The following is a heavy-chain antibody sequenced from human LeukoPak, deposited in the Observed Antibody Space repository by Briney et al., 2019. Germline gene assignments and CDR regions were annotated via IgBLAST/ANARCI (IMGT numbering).Heavy chain of an antibody. D-gene: IGHD3-10*01. J-gene: IGHJ4*02. CDR2: IYSGGST. V-gene: IGHV3-66*01. CDR1: GFTVSSNY. Sequence: GGSLRLSCAASGFTVSSNYMSWVRQAPGKGLEWVSVIYSGGSTYYADSVKGRFTISRDNSKNTLYLQMNSLRAEDTAVYYCAILGEYYYGSGSYYNFDYWAREPWSPSPQ. CDR3: AILGEYYYGSGSYYNFDY.